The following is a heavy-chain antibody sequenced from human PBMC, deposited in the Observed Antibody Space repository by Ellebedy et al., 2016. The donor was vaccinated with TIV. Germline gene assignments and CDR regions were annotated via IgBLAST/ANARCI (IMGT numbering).Heavy chain of an antibody. Sequence: PGGSLRLSCAASGFTFSTYWMHWVRQAPGKGLVWVARIIGDGSDITYAGSVKGRFTISRDNAKNTLYLQMNNLRAGDTAVYYCARVENWNFGYWGQGTLVTVSS. CDR1: GFTFSTYW. CDR3: ARVENWNFGY. V-gene: IGHV3-74*01. D-gene: IGHD1-1*01. J-gene: IGHJ4*02. CDR2: IIGDGSDI.